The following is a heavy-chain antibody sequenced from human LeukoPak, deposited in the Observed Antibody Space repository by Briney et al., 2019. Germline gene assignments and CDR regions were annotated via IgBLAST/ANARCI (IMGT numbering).Heavy chain of an antibody. D-gene: IGHD2-2*01. Sequence: SETLSLTCTVSGGPISSGSYYWSWIRQPAGKGLEWIGRIYTSGSTNYNPSLKSRVTISVDTSKNQFSLKLSSVTAADTAVYYCARDHRYCSRTSCFRRGYNWFDPWGQGTLVTVSS. V-gene: IGHV4-61*02. CDR2: IYTSGST. J-gene: IGHJ5*02. CDR1: GGPISSGSYY. CDR3: ARDHRYCSRTSCFRRGYNWFDP.